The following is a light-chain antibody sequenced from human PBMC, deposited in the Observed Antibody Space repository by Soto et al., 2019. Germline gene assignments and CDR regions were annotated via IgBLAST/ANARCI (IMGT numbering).Light chain of an antibody. CDR2: EVS. V-gene: IGLV2-14*03. J-gene: IGLJ1*01. CDR1: SSDVGAYDY. Sequence: QSVLTQPASVSGSPGQSIAISCTGTSSDVGAYDYVSWYQQHPDRAPRLVIYEVSNRPSGVSNRFSGSKSVNTATLTISGLQDEDEADYYCASHTTTNTRVFGTGTKLTVL. CDR3: ASHTTTNTRV.